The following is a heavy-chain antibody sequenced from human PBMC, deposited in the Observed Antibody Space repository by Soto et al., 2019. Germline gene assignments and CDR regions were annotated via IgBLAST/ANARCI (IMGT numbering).Heavy chain of an antibody. V-gene: IGHV4-31*03. Sequence: PSETLSLTCTFSVFSIISFCYYWSWIRQHPGKGLEWIVYIYYSGSTYYNPSLKSRVTISVDTSKNQFSLKLSSVTAAETEVYYCARDITDKVTTDGDNWGQGTMVTVSS. CDR1: VFSIISFCYY. CDR3: ARDITDKVTTDGDN. D-gene: IGHD4-4*01. CDR2: IYYSGST. J-gene: IGHJ4*02.